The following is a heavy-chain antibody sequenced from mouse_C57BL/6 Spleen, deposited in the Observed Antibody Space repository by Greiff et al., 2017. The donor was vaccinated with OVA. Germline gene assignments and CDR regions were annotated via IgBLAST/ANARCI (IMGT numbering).Heavy chain of an antibody. J-gene: IGHJ2*01. CDR2: IYPGDGDP. CDR1: GYSFSSYW. D-gene: IGHD1-1*01. Sequence: QVQLQQSGAELVKPGASVKISCKASGYSFSSYWMNWVKQRPGKGLEWIGQIYPGDGDPNYNGKFKGKATLTADKASSTAYMQLSSLTSEDSAVYFCARCEYYGPFDYWGQVTTLTVSS. CDR3: ARCEYYGPFDY. V-gene: IGHV1-80*01.